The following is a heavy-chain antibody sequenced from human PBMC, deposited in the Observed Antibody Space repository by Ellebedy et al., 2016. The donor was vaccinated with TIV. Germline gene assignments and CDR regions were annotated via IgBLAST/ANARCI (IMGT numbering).Heavy chain of an antibody. V-gene: IGHV3-7*03. CDR2: IKQDGSEK. J-gene: IGHJ4*02. CDR1: GFTFSNYW. D-gene: IGHD5-18*01. Sequence: GESLKISXAASGFTFSNYWMSWVRQAPGKGLEWVANIKQDGSEKHYVDSVKGRFTISRDNAKSSLYLQMNSLRVEDTALYYCSSHVETSKTHWGQGTLVTVSS. CDR3: SSHVETSKTH.